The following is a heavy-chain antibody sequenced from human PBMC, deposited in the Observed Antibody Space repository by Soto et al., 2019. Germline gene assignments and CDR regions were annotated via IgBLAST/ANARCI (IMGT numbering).Heavy chain of an antibody. CDR3: ASRGPSRLQKTFGMDV. D-gene: IGHD4-4*01. CDR2: IYYSGST. J-gene: IGHJ6*02. Sequence: QVQLQESGPGLVKPSQTLSLTCTVSGGSISSGGYYWSWIRQHPGKGLEWIGYIYYSGSTYYNPSLKSRVTISVDTSKNQFSLKLSSVTAADTAVYYCASRGPSRLQKTFGMDVWGQGTTVTVSS. V-gene: IGHV4-31*03. CDR1: GGSISSGGYY.